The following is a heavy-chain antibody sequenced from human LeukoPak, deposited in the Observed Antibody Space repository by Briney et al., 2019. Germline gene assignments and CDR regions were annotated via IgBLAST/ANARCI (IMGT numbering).Heavy chain of an antibody. CDR3: ARISGITMIVVVVTDAFDI. CDR1: GGSISSYY. CDR2: IYYSGST. Sequence: SETLSLTCTVSGGSISSYYWSWIRQPPGKGLEWIGYIYYSGSTNYNPSLKSRVTISVDTSKNQFSLKLSSVTAADTAVYYCARISGITMIVVVVTDAFDIWGQGTMVTVSS. D-gene: IGHD3-22*01. J-gene: IGHJ3*02. V-gene: IGHV4-59*12.